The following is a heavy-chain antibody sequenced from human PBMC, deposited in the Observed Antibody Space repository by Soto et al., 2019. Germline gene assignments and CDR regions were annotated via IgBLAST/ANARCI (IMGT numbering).Heavy chain of an antibody. CDR1: GDTFTTYD. Sequence: ASVKVSCKASGDTFTTYDINWVRQATGHGLEWMGWINPNSRNIGYAQRFQGRVTMTRDTAIRTAYMEVSSLRSDDTAVYYCARGRASGSYYLLDYWGQGTLVTVSS. CDR3: ARGRASGSYYLLDY. CDR2: INPNSRNI. D-gene: IGHD3-10*01. J-gene: IGHJ4*02. V-gene: IGHV1-8*01.